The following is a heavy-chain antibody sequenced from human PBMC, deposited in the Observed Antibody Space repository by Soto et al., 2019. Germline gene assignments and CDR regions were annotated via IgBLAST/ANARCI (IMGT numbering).Heavy chain of an antibody. D-gene: IGHD2-2*01. CDR3: VKGSGFCSSTSCYPHGMDV. CDR2: ISSNGGST. Sequence: GSLRLSCSASGFTFSSYAMHWVRQAPGKGLEYVSAISSNGGSTYYADSVKGRFTISRDNSKNTLYLQMSSLRAEDTTVYYCVKGSGFCSSTSCYPHGMDVWGQGTTVTVSS. CDR1: GFTFSSYA. V-gene: IGHV3-64D*06. J-gene: IGHJ6*02.